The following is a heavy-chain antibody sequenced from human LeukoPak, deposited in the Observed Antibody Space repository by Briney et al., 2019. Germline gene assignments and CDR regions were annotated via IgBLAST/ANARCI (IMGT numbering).Heavy chain of an antibody. J-gene: IGHJ4*02. D-gene: IGHD6-19*01. CDR3: ARFIAVGGTARFDY. V-gene: IGHV3-21*01. CDR2: IRSGSTVT. CDR1: DLILSTYS. Sequence: GGSLTPSCAPSDLILSTYSMTCVRQAPGEGLVWVSFIRSGSTVTYYADSVKGRFTISRDNAKNPLYLQMNSLRVEDRAVYYCARFIAVGGTARFDYWGQGALVIVSS.